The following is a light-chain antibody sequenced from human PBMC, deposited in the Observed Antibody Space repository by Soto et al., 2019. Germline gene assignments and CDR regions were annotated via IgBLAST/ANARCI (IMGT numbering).Light chain of an antibody. CDR3: QQRDTWPWT. J-gene: IGKJ1*01. Sequence: EVVLTQSPATLSLSPGERATLSCRASQSVRSNLAWYQHKPGRPPRLLIYDASNRATGIPGRFSGSGSGTDFTLTISNLEPEDFAVYYCQQRDTWPWTFGQGAKVELK. CDR1: QSVRSN. CDR2: DAS. V-gene: IGKV3-11*01.